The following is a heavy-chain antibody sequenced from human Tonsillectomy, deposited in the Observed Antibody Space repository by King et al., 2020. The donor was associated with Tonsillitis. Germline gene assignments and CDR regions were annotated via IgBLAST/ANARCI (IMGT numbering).Heavy chain of an antibody. Sequence: VQLVESGGGLVQPGGSLRLSCAASGFTFSSYAMSWVRQAPGKGLEWVSGISGSGGSTYYADSVKGRFTISRDNSKNTLYLRLNSLRAEDTAVYYCAKDAYADYGNYYYYGMDVWGQGTTVTVSS. CDR1: GFTFSSYA. D-gene: IGHD4-17*01. V-gene: IGHV3-23*04. CDR3: AKDAYADYGNYYYYGMDV. CDR2: ISGSGGST. J-gene: IGHJ6*02.